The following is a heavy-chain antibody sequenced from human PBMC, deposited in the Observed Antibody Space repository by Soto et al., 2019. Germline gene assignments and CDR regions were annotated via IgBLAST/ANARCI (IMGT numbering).Heavy chain of an antibody. CDR2: ISDSGSS. J-gene: IGHJ4*02. D-gene: IGHD3-9*01. V-gene: IGHV4-31*03. Sequence: QVQLQESGPGLVKPSQTLTLTCTVSGGSISSGRFYWSWIRQHPGKGLEWIGHISDSGSSYYNPSLESRVTISVNTSENQFSLKLSAGTAADTAVYFCARTTFYDIFTAYYSLFDYWGQGTKVTVSS. CDR1: GGSISSGRFY. CDR3: ARTTFYDIFTAYYSLFDY.